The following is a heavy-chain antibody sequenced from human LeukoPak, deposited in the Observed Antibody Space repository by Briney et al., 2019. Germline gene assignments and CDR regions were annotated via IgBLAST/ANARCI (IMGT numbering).Heavy chain of an antibody. V-gene: IGHV4-59*01. J-gene: IGHJ4*02. D-gene: IGHD1-1*01. Sequence: SETLSLTCTVSNGSISSYYWSWLRQPPGKGLEWIGYIYSIGSTNYNPSLKSRVTISVDTSKNHFSLKLSSVTAADTAVYYCARWSNWVFDYWGQGTLVTVSS. CDR3: ARWSNWVFDY. CDR1: NGSISSYY. CDR2: IYSIGST.